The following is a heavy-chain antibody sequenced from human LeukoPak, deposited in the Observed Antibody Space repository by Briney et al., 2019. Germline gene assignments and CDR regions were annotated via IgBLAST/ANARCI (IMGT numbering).Heavy chain of an antibody. Sequence: SETLSLTCSVSGGSISYYYWSWIRQPPGKGLEWIGYIYRGGTINYNPSLKSQVTMSLDTSKDQISLMLNSVTAADTAVYYCARHWLEAAKTYSYWFDPWGQGTLVTVSS. CDR2: IYRGGTI. V-gene: IGHV4-4*09. CDR1: GGSISYYY. D-gene: IGHD6-13*01. CDR3: ARHWLEAAKTYSYWFDP. J-gene: IGHJ5*02.